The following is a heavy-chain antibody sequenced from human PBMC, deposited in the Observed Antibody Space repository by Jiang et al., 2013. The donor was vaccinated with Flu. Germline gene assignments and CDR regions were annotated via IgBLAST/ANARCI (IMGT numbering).Heavy chain of an antibody. D-gene: IGHD1-1*01. J-gene: IGHJ4*02. Sequence: GAEVKKPGESLKISCTGSGYSFSNHWIGWVRQMPGKGLEWIGIIHPGDTNIRYSPAFQGHVSISADNSISTAYLQWSSLKASDTAFYFCARNGSGYFDFWGQGILVTVSS. CDR2: IHPGDTNI. CDR1: GYSFSNHW. CDR3: ARNGSGYFDF. V-gene: IGHV5-51*03.